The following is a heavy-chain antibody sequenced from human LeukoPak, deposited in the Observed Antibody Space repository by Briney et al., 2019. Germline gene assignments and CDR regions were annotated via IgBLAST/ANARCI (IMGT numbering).Heavy chain of an antibody. J-gene: IGHJ5*02. CDR3: ARDSRYCSSTSCYFP. Sequence: PSETLSLTCTVSGGSISSYYWSWIRQPPGKGLEWIGYIYHSGSTYYNPSLKSRVTISVDRSKNQFSLKLSSVTTADTAVYYCARDSRYCSSTSCYFPWGQGTLVTVSS. CDR1: GGSISSYY. CDR2: IYHSGST. D-gene: IGHD2-2*01. V-gene: IGHV4-59*12.